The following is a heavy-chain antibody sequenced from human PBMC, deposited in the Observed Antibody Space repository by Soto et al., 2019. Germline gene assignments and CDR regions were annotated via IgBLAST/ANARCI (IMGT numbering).Heavy chain of an antibody. D-gene: IGHD3-22*01. J-gene: IGHJ4*02. CDR3: ARDKIPRATYYDSSGYYPFDY. Sequence: SVKVSCKASGYTFTTYDIHWVLQVTGQGLEWMGGIIPIFGTANYAQKFQGRVTITADESTSTAYMELSSLRSEDTAVYYCARDKIPRATYYDSSGYYPFDYWGQGTLVTVSS. CDR2: IIPIFGTA. V-gene: IGHV1-69*13. CDR1: GYTFTTYD.